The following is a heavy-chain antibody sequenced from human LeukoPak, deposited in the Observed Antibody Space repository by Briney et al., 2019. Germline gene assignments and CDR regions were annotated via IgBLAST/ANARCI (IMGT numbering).Heavy chain of an antibody. CDR3: AKWGDYDILTGYYVSDF. CDR1: GFIFRNYA. V-gene: IGHV3-23*01. CDR2: ITGSGNTT. J-gene: IGHJ4*02. D-gene: IGHD3-9*01. Sequence: GGSLRLSCAASGFIFRNYAMSWVRQAPGKGLEWVSDITGSGNTTYYADSVKGRFTISKDNSKNTLYVEMNTLRGEETAVYYCAKWGDYDILTGYYVSDFWGQGTLVTVSS.